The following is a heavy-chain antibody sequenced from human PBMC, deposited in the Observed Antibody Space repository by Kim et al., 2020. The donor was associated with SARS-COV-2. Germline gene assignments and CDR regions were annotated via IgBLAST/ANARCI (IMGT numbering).Heavy chain of an antibody. V-gene: IGHV3-23*01. J-gene: IGHJ4*02. CDR3: AKDQVVTAMQGRYGY. Sequence: DSVKGRFTISRDNSRNTLYLQMNSLRAEDTAVYYCAKDQVVTAMQGRYGYWGQGTLVTVSS. D-gene: IGHD2-21*02.